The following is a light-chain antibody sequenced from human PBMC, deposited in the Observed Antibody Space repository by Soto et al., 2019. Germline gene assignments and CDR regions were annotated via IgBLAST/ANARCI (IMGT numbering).Light chain of an antibody. V-gene: IGKV1-33*01. CDR2: DAF. Sequence: DIQMTQSPSSLSASVGDSVTMTCQASQGIKNFLNWYQQKPGKAPKLLIYDAFKLDTGVPSRFSGSGSGTDFTFTISSLQPEDIATYFCQQYDSLPPTFGGGTKVEI. J-gene: IGKJ4*01. CDR3: QQYDSLPPT. CDR1: QGIKNF.